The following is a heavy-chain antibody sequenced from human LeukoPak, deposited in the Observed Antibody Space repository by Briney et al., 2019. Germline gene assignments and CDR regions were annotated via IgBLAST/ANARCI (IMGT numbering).Heavy chain of an antibody. CDR3: ARARYNYGDSDY. J-gene: IGHJ4*02. CDR2: TYHNGNT. CDR1: GYSISSGYY. D-gene: IGHD5-18*01. Sequence: SETLSLTCDVSGYSISSGYYWGWIRQPPGKGLEWIGTTYHNGNTYYNPSLNSRATISVDTSRNQFSLELSSVTAADTAVFYCARARYNYGDSDYWGQGTLVTVSS. V-gene: IGHV4-38-2*01.